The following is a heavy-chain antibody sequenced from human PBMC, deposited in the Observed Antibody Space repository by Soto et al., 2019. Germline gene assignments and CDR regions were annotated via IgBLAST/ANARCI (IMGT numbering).Heavy chain of an antibody. CDR1: EFNFRSYG. CDR3: ARDYYDSSGPFDY. Sequence: GGSNRLSSTASEFNFRSYGMHWVSQDPGKGLEWVAVIWYDGSNKYYADSVKGRFTISRDNSKNTLYLQMNSLRAEDTAVYYCARDYYDSSGPFDYWGQGTLVTVSS. D-gene: IGHD3-22*01. V-gene: IGHV3-33*01. J-gene: IGHJ4*02. CDR2: IWYDGSNK.